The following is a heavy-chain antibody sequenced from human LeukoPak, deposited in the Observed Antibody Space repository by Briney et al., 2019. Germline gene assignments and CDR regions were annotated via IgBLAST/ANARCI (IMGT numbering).Heavy chain of an antibody. Sequence: SETLSLTCTVSGGSISSYYWSWIRQPPGKGLEWIGYIYYSGSTNYNPFLKSRVTISVDTSKNQFSLKLSSVTAADTAVYYCASGLGIAGSGYYFDYWGQGTLVTVSS. J-gene: IGHJ4*02. V-gene: IGHV4-59*01. D-gene: IGHD1-26*01. CDR3: ASGLGIAGSGYYFDY. CDR1: GGSISSYY. CDR2: IYYSGST.